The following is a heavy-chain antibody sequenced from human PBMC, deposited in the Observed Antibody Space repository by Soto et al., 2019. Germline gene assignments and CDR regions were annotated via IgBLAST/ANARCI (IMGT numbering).Heavy chain of an antibody. J-gene: IGHJ4*02. Sequence: ASVKVSCKASGFTFTSSAVQWVRQARGQRLEWIGWIVVGSGNTNYAQKFQERVTITRDMSTSTAYMELSSLRSEDTAVYYCAREMDTAMVIGYWGQGTLVTVSS. CDR1: GFTFTSSA. D-gene: IGHD5-18*01. CDR3: AREMDTAMVIGY. V-gene: IGHV1-58*01. CDR2: IVVGSGNT.